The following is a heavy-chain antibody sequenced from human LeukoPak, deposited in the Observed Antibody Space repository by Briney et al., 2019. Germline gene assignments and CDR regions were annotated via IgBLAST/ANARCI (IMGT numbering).Heavy chain of an antibody. Sequence: PSETLSLXCTVSGGSISSSSYYWGWTRQPPGKGLEWIGSIYYSGSTYYNPSLKSRVTISVDTSKNQFSLKLSSVTAADTAVYYCARLARYSVDYWGQGTLVTVSS. CDR1: GGSISSSSYY. J-gene: IGHJ4*02. D-gene: IGHD3-9*01. V-gene: IGHV4-39*01. CDR3: ARLARYSVDY. CDR2: IYYSGST.